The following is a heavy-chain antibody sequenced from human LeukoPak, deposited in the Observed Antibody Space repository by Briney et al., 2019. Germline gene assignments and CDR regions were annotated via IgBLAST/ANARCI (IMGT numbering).Heavy chain of an antibody. D-gene: IGHD4-23*01. V-gene: IGHV3-21*01. CDR2: ISPTSTYI. CDR1: GFTFNTYS. CDR3: ARHEPVVTLSSYGYGMDV. J-gene: IGHJ6*02. Sequence: GGSLRLSCAASGFTFNTYSMNWVRQAPGKGLEWVSVISPTSTYIYYADSVRGRFTISRDNAKNSLYLQMNSLRAEDMAVYYCARHEPVVTLSSYGYGMDVWGQGTAVTVSS.